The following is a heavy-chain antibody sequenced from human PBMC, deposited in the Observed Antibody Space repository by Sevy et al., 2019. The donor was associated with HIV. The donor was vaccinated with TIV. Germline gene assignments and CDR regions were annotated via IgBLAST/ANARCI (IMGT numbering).Heavy chain of an antibody. CDR1: GVSISSYY. CDR2: IYYSGST. D-gene: IGHD2-2*01. Sequence: SETLSLTCTASGVSISSYYWSWIRQPPGKGLEWIGYIYYSGSTNYNPSLKSRVTISVDTSNNQFSLMLSSVTAADTAVYYYARNQLPSLYYFDYWGQGTLVTVSS. J-gene: IGHJ4*02. V-gene: IGHV4-59*01. CDR3: ARNQLPSLYYFDY.